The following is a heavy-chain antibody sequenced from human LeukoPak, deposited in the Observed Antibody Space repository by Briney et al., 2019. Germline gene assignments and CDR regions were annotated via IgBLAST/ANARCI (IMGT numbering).Heavy chain of an antibody. Sequence: GGSLRLSCAASGFTFSSYGMSWVRQAPGKGLEWVSAISGSGGSTYYADSVKGRFTISRDNSKNTLYLQMNSLRAEDTAVYYCAKGAYSSSWYGSWFDPWGQGTLVTVSS. CDR3: AKGAYSSSWYGSWFDP. V-gene: IGHV3-23*01. CDR1: GFTFSSYG. D-gene: IGHD6-13*01. CDR2: ISGSGGST. J-gene: IGHJ5*02.